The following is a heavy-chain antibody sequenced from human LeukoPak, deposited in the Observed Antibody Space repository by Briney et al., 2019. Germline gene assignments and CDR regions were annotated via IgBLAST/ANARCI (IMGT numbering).Heavy chain of an antibody. J-gene: IGHJ4*02. CDR2: ISNSGNTI. CDR3: ARVFSNPTGNDY. D-gene: IGHD1-1*01. V-gene: IGHV3-48*03. CDR1: GFTFSSYE. Sequence: GGSLRLSCAASGFTFSSYEMNWVRQAPGKGLEWVSYISNSGNTIFYADSVKGRFTISRDNGKNSLYLQMNSLRAEDTAVYYCARVFSNPTGNDYWGQGTLVTVYS.